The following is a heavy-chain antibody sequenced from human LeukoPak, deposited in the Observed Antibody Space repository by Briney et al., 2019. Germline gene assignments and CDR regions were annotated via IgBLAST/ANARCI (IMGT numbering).Heavy chain of an antibody. CDR1: GGSINSYD. J-gene: IGHJ4*02. CDR3: ARGAPYYYDSSGYLFDY. D-gene: IGHD3-22*01. Sequence: PSETLSLTCTVSGGSINSYDWSWIRQPPGKGLDGIGYIYYSGSTNYNPSLKSRVTISVDTSKNQFSLKLSSVTAADTAVYYCARGAPYYYDSSGYLFDYWGQGTLVTVSS. V-gene: IGHV4-59*01. CDR2: IYYSGST.